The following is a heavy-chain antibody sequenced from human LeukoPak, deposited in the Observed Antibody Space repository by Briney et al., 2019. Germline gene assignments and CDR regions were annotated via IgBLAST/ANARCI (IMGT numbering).Heavy chain of an antibody. CDR1: GFTFDDYA. Sequence: GGSLRLSCAASGFTFDDYAMHWVRQAPGKGLEWVSGISWNSGTIGYADSVKGRFTVSRDNAKNSLYLQMNSLRVEDTAFYYCAKDFGSVGLNAGDYWGQGTLVNVSS. V-gene: IGHV3-9*01. CDR3: AKDFGSVGLNAGDY. J-gene: IGHJ4*02. CDR2: ISWNSGTI. D-gene: IGHD3-10*01.